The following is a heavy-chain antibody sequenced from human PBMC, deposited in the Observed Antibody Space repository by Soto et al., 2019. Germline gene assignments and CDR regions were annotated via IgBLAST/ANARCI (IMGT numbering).Heavy chain of an antibody. CDR3: AAGERIVVVPAASDAFDI. CDR2: IVVGSGNT. V-gene: IGHV1-58*02. Sequence: ASVKVSCKASGFTFTSSAMQWVRQARGQRLEWIGWIVVGSGNTNYAQKFQERVTITRDMSTSTAYMELSSLRSEDMAVYYCAAGERIVVVPAASDAFDIWGQGTMVTVSS. D-gene: IGHD2-2*01. CDR1: GFTFTSSA. J-gene: IGHJ3*02.